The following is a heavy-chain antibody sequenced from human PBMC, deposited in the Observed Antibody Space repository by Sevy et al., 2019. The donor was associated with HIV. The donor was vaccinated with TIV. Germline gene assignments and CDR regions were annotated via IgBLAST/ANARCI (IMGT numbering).Heavy chain of an antibody. CDR1: GFKSSMYW. CDR3: ARGWFDT. V-gene: IGHV3-7*01. Sequence: GGSLRLSCVASGFKSSMYWMSWVRQAPGKGLEWVANIKQDGSEKDYVDSVKGRFTISRDNAKNSLFLQMNSLRAEDTAVYYCARGWFDTWGQGTLVTVSS. J-gene: IGHJ5*02. CDR2: IKQDGSEK.